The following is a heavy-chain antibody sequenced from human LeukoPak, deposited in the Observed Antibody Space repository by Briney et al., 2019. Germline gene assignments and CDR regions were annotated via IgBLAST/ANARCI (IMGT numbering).Heavy chain of an antibody. Sequence: ASVKVSCKTSGYSFTSYGISWVRQAPGQGLEWMGWISAYNGNTNYAQKFQGRVTMTEDTSTDTAYMELRSLRSDDTAVYYCARDFHYYDSSGYYSYWGQGTLVTVSS. CDR1: GYSFTSYG. V-gene: IGHV1-18*01. CDR2: ISAYNGNT. D-gene: IGHD3-22*01. J-gene: IGHJ4*02. CDR3: ARDFHYYDSSGYYSY.